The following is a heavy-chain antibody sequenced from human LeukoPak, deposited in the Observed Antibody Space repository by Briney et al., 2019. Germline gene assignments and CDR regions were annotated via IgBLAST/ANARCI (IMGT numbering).Heavy chain of an antibody. V-gene: IGHV3-30*02. D-gene: IGHD3-10*01. CDR3: ARVVREFLGYYFDY. CDR1: GFTFSSYG. CDR2: IRHDGSDE. Sequence: PGGSLRLSCAASGFTFSSYGMHWVRQAPGKGLEWVAFIRHDGSDENYADSVKGRFTISRDNSRNTLYLQMNSLRAEDTAVYYCARVVREFLGYYFDYWGQGTLVTVSS. J-gene: IGHJ4*02.